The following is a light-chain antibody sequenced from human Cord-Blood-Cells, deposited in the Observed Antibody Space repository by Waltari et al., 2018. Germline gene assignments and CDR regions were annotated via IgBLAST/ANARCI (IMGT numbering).Light chain of an antibody. CDR3: QQRSNWPLT. V-gene: IGKV3-11*01. CDR1: QSVSRY. J-gene: IGKJ4*01. Sequence: EIVLTQSTATLSLSPGERATLSCRASQSVSRYLAWYQQKPGQAPRLLIYDASNRATGIPARFSGSGAGTDFTLTISSLEPEDVAVYYCQQRSNWPLTFGGGTKVEIK. CDR2: DAS.